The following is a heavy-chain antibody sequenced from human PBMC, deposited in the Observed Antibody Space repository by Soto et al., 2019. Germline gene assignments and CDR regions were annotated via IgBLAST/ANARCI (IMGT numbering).Heavy chain of an antibody. D-gene: IGHD1-7*01. J-gene: IGHJ6*02. V-gene: IGHV3-23*01. CDR1: GFTFSSYA. CDR3: ARSYGTGTTIGGHQNYYYYYGMDV. CDR2: ISGSGGST. Sequence: GGSLRLSCAASGFTFSSYAMSWVRQAPGKGLEWVSAISGSGGSTYYADSVKGRFTISRDNSKNTLYLQMNSLRAEDTAVYYCARSYGTGTTIGGHQNYYYYYGMDVWGQGTTVTVSS.